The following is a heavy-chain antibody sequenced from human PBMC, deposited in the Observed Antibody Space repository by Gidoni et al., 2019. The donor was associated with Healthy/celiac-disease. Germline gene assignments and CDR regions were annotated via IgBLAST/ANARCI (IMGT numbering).Heavy chain of an antibody. Sequence: QVQLQESGPGLVKPSETLSLTCTVSGGSISSYYRSWIRQPPGKGLEWIGYIYYSGSTNYNPSLKSRVTISVDTSKNQFSLKLSSVTAADTAVYYCARHGGYSSSWYPGSNYYYYGMDVWGQGTTVTVSS. CDR3: ARHGGYSSSWYPGSNYYYYGMDV. CDR1: GGSISSYY. V-gene: IGHV4-59*08. J-gene: IGHJ6*02. CDR2: IYYSGST. D-gene: IGHD6-13*01.